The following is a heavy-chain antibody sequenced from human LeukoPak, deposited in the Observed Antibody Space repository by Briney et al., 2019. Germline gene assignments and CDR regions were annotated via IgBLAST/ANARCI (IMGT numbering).Heavy chain of an antibody. J-gene: IGHJ4*02. CDR2: IDPSDSYT. D-gene: IGHD6-6*01. Sequence: GESLKISCKGSGYSFTSYWISWVRQMPGKGLEWMGRIDPSDSYTNYSPSFQGHVTISADKSISTAYLQWSSLKASDTAMYYCARRPEAARREYYFDYWGQGTLVTVSS. CDR1: GYSFTSYW. V-gene: IGHV5-10-1*01. CDR3: ARRPEAARREYYFDY.